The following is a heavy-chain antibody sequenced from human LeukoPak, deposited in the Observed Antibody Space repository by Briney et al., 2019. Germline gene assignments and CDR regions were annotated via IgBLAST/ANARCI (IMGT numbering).Heavy chain of an antibody. D-gene: IGHD7-27*01. CDR2: ISWSSGKI. CDR1: GLTFDDYG. V-gene: IGHV3-9*01. CDR3: ARGDWGSALS. J-gene: IGHJ3*01. Sequence: GGSLRLSCAASGLTFDDYGMHWVRQAPGKGLEWVSGISWSSGKIGYADSVKGRFTISRDDANNTLYLQMNSLRAEDSAVYYCARGDWGSALSWGHGTMVTVSS.